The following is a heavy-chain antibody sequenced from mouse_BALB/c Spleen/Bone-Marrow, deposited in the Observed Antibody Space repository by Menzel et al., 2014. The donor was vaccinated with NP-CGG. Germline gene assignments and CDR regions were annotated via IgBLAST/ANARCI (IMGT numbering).Heavy chain of an antibody. J-gene: IGHJ4*01. V-gene: IGHV5-6-5*01. CDR3: AREEYGQKVYAMDY. Sequence: EVHLVESGGGLVKPGGSLKLSCAASGFTFSSYAMSWVRQTPEKRQEWVASISSGGSTYYPDSVKGRFTISRDNARNILYLQMSSLRSEDTAMYYCAREEYGQKVYAMDYWGQGTSVTVSS. CDR2: ISSGGST. D-gene: IGHD2-10*02. CDR1: GFTFSSYA.